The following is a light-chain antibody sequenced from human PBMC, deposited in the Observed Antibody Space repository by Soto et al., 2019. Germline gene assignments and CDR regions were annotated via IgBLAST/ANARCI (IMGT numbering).Light chain of an antibody. J-gene: IGKJ5*01. CDR2: GSS. CDR3: QQYGSSPIT. V-gene: IGKV3-20*01. CDR1: QSITSSY. Sequence: EIVLTQSPGTLSLFPGERATLSCRASQSITSSYLAWYQQKPGQAPRLLIYGSSSRATGIPDRFSGSGSGTDFTLTISRLEPEDFPVYYCQQYGSSPITFGQGTRLDIK.